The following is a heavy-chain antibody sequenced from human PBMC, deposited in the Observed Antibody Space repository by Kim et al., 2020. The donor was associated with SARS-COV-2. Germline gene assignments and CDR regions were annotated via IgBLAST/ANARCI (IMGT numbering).Heavy chain of an antibody. Sequence: SYTNYADSVKGRFTISRDNTKNSLYLQMNSLRAEDTAVYYCARRGGYADYWGQGTLVTVSS. D-gene: IGHD3-16*01. V-gene: IGHV3-11*06. CDR2: SYT. J-gene: IGHJ4*02. CDR3: ARRGGYADY.